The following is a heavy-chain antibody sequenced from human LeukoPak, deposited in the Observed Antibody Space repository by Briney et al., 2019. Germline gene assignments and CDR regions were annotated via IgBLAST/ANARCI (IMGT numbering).Heavy chain of an antibody. Sequence: GASVKVSCKASGYTFTSYYMHWVRQAPGQGLEWMGIINPSGGSTSYAQKLQGRVTMTRDMSTSTAYMEMRSLTSDDTAVYYCARDLWPGGNSFDYWGQGTLVTVSS. J-gene: IGHJ4*02. CDR3: ARDLWPGGNSFDY. D-gene: IGHD2-15*01. CDR2: INPSGGST. V-gene: IGHV1-46*01. CDR1: GYTFTSYY.